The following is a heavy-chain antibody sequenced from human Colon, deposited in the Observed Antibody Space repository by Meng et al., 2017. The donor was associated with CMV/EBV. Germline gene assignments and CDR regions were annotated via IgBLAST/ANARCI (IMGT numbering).Heavy chain of an antibody. CDR1: GFTFSSYA. Sequence: GESLKISCAASGFTFSSYAMSWVRQAPGKGLEWVSAISGSGGSTYYADSVKGRFTISRDNSKNTLYLQMNSLRAEDTAVYYCAKGGAAREWSVDYWGQGTLVPSPQ. CDR2: ISGSGGST. D-gene: IGHD6-6*01. CDR3: AKGGAAREWSVDY. J-gene: IGHJ4*02. V-gene: IGHV3-23*01.